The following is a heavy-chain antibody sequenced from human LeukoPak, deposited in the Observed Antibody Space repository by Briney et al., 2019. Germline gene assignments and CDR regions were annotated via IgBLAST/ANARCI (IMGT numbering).Heavy chain of an antibody. J-gene: IGHJ4*02. CDR1: GGTFSSYA. V-gene: IGHV1-69*05. D-gene: IGHD1-14*01. Sequence: ASVKVSCKASGGTFSSYAISWVRQAPGQGLEWMGGIIPIFGTANYAQKFQGRVTITTDESTSTAYMELSSLRSEDTAVYYCARAFSIRLPGGQPFDYWGQGTLVTVPS. CDR2: IIPIFGTA. CDR3: ARAFSIRLPGGQPFDY.